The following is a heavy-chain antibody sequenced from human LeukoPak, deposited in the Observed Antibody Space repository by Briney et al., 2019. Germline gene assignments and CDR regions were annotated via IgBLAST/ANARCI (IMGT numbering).Heavy chain of an antibody. CDR2: ISSSGSTI. D-gene: IGHD3-9*01. CDR1: GFTFSSYE. Sequence: GGSLRLSSAASGFTFSSYEMNWVRQAPGKGLEWVSYISSSGSTIYYADSVKGRFTISRDNAKNSLYLQMNSLRAEDTALYYCAKDVVKEHDDILTGSNWFDPWGQGTLVTVSS. V-gene: IGHV3-48*03. CDR3: AKDVVKEHDDILTGSNWFDP. J-gene: IGHJ5*02.